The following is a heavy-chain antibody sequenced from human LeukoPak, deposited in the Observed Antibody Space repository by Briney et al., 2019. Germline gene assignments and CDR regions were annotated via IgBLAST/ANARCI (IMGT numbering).Heavy chain of an antibody. Sequence: PGASVKVSCKTSRGTFSSYAFIWVRQAPGQGLEWMGWINPNSGGTNYAQKFQGRVTMTRDTSISTAYMELSRLRSDDTAVYYCARGVGTYYFDYWGQGTLVTVSS. CDR2: INPNSGGT. D-gene: IGHD1-1*01. CDR3: ARGVGTYYFDY. V-gene: IGHV1-2*02. J-gene: IGHJ4*02. CDR1: RGTFSSYA.